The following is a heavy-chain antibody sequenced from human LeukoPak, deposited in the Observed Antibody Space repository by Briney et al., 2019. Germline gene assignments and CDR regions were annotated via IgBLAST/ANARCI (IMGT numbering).Heavy chain of an antibody. D-gene: IGHD2-2*01. CDR3: ARGPPAKPGTGYYYGMDV. CDR1: GGSISTYY. Sequence: PSETLSLTCTVPGGSISTYYWNWIRQPPGKGLEWIGYIYYSGSTNYNPSLKSRVTISVDMSKNQFSLKLSSVTAADTAVYYCARGPPAKPGTGYYYGMDVWGQGATVTVSS. CDR2: IYYSGST. J-gene: IGHJ6*02. V-gene: IGHV4-59*12.